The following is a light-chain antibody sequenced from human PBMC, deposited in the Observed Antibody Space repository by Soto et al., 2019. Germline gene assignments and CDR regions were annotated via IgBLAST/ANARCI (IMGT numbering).Light chain of an antibody. CDR3: QQINGYQLA. CDR2: SAS. J-gene: IGKJ4*02. CDR1: QGMSTY. Sequence: DIPLTQSPSFLSASVGDTVTITCRASQGMSTYLAWYQQKPGKVPKLLIRSASTLQSGVPPRFSGGGSGTEFTLTSSSLQPDDSCIYYCQQINGYQLAFGGGTNVEIK. V-gene: IGKV1-9*01.